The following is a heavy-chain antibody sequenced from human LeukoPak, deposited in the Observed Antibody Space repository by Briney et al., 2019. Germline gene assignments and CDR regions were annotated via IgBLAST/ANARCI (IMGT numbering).Heavy chain of an antibody. CDR2: ISSSSSYK. CDR3: ARALTTAADWFDP. CDR1: GFTFSSYS. D-gene: IGHD4-17*01. V-gene: IGHV3-21*01. J-gene: IGHJ5*02. Sequence: GSLRLSCAASGFTFSSYSMNWVRQAPGKGLEWVSSISSSSSYKYYADSVKGRFTVSRDNAKNSLYLQMNSLRAEDTAVYYCARALTTAADWFDPWGQGTLVTVSS.